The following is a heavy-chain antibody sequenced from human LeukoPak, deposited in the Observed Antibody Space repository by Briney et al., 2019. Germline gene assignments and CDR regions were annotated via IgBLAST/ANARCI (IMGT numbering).Heavy chain of an antibody. D-gene: IGHD2/OR15-2a*01. CDR3: ARNSWYRLGFGY. V-gene: IGHV4-4*02. CDR2: IYHSGST. CDR1: GGSISSNNW. J-gene: IGHJ4*02. Sequence: SGTLSLTCAVSGGSISSNNWWSWVRQSPGKGLEWIGEIYHSGSTNYNPSLKGRVTISVDQSKNQFSLKLSSVTAADTAVYYCARNSWYRLGFGYWGQGTLVTVSS.